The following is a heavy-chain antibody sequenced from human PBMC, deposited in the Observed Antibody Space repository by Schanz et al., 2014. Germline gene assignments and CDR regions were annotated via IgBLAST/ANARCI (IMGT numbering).Heavy chain of an antibody. V-gene: IGHV3-23*04. Sequence: EVQLVESGGGLAQPGGSLRLSCAASGFTFTNYAMSWVRQAPGKGLEWVSLISDSGDTAYYADSVKGRFTISRDNFKGALYLQMSSLRVEDTAVYYCAKDPRGDKNDRAYYFDYWGQGTLVSVSS. D-gene: IGHD3-10*01. CDR3: AKDPRGDKNDRAYYFDY. CDR1: GFTFTNYA. J-gene: IGHJ4*02. CDR2: ISDSGDTA.